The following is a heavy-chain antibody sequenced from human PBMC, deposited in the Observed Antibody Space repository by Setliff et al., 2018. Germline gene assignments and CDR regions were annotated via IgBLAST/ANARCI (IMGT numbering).Heavy chain of an antibody. D-gene: IGHD1-1*01. V-gene: IGHV3-23*03. CDR3: AKDRVNDGYWDFDS. Sequence: PGESLKISCAASGFIFRDYTMVWVRQAPGKGLEWVAGVIQGGSGVYADSVKGRSTISRDNSRNTFFLQMNNLRAEDTATYYCAKDRVNDGYWDFDSWGQGILVTVSS. CDR1: GFIFRDYT. CDR2: VIQGGSG. J-gene: IGHJ4*02.